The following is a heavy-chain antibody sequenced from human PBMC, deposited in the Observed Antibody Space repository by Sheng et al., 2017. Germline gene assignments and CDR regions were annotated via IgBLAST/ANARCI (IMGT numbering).Heavy chain of an antibody. J-gene: IGHJ4*02. CDR1: GGSISSYY. Sequence: QVQLQESGPGLVNPSETLSLTCTVSGGSISSYYWSWIRQPAGKGLEWIGRIYTSGSTNYNPSLKSRVTMSVDTSKNQFSLKLSSVTAADTAVYYCARVGGCSSTSCYLFDYWGQGTLVTVSS. V-gene: IGHV4-4*07. CDR3: ARVGGCSSTSCYLFDY. D-gene: IGHD2-2*01. CDR2: IYTSGST.